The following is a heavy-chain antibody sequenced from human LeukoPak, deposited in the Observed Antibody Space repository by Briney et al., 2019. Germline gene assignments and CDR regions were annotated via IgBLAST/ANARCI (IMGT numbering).Heavy chain of an antibody. J-gene: IGHJ4*02. CDR2: IYYSGST. D-gene: IGHD4-17*01. CDR1: GGSISSGGYY. CDR3: ARQDYGDYGLDY. V-gene: IGHV4-31*03. Sequence: KTSQTLSLTCTVSGGSISSGGYYWSWIRQHPGKGLEWIGYIYYSGSTYYNPSLKSRVTISVDTSKNQFSLKLSSVTAADTAVYYCARQDYGDYGLDYWGQGTLVTVSS.